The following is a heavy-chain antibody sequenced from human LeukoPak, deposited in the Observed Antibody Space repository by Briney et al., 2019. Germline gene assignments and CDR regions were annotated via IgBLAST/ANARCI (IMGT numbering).Heavy chain of an antibody. CDR1: GGSISSYY. CDR2: IYYSGST. Sequence: PSETLSLTCTVSGGSISSYYWSWIRQPPGKGLEWIGYIYYSGSTNYNPSLKSRVTISVDTSKNQFSLKLSSVTAADTAVYYCARVRPRGWLQLILYFDYWGQGTLVTVSS. CDR3: ARVRPRGWLQLILYFDY. D-gene: IGHD5-24*01. V-gene: IGHV4-59*01. J-gene: IGHJ4*02.